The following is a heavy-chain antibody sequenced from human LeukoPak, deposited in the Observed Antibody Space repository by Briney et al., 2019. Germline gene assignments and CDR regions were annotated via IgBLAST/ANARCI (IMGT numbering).Heavy chain of an antibody. D-gene: IGHD5-18*01. CDR1: GFTFSSYV. J-gene: IGHJ4*02. Sequence: GWSLRLSCAASGFTFSSYVMSWVRQAAGEGLAGVSFISGSGDRTYYADSLRGRFTISRENSKNTMYLQMNSLRVEDTAVYYCAKNGGNSYGTGHFDHWGQGILVTVSS. V-gene: IGHV3-23*01. CDR2: ISGSGDRT. CDR3: AKNGGNSYGTGHFDH.